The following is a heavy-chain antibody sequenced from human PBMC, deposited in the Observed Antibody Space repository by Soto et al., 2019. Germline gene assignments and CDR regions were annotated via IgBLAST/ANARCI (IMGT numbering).Heavy chain of an antibody. J-gene: IGHJ4*02. Sequence: QVQLVQSGAEVTKPGASVKVSCKASGYTFTSYGISWVRQAPGQGIEWMGWISAYNANTRYAQKSQGRVTMTTDTSPSTAYMELRSLRSDDTAVYYWASDASIGMNDYWGQGTLVTVSS. CDR3: ASDASIGMNDY. CDR1: GYTFTSYG. CDR2: ISAYNANT. V-gene: IGHV1-18*01. D-gene: IGHD1-20*01.